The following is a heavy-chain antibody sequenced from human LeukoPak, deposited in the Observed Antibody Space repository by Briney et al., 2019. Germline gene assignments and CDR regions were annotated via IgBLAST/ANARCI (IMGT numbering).Heavy chain of an antibody. CDR2: IYTSGST. CDR1: VGSISSGSYY. D-gene: IGHD6-19*01. CDR3: ASIAVAGTPLDY. J-gene: IGHJ4*02. Sequence: PSETLSLTCTVSVGSISSGSYYWSWIRQPAGKGLEWIVRIYTSGSTNYNPSLKSRVTISVDTSKNQFSLKLSSVTAADTAVYYCASIAVAGTPLDYWGQGTLVTVSS. V-gene: IGHV4-61*02.